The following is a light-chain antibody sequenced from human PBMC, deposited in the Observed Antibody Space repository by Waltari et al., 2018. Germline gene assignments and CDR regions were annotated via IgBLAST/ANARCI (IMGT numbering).Light chain of an antibody. CDR3: QVWDSGSHHVL. CDR1: DIASKS. CDR2: DHP. V-gene: IGLV3-21*02. J-gene: IGLJ2*01. Sequence: SYVLTQPPSVSVAPGQTARITCGGNDIASKSVHWNQQKPGQAPVVVVYDHPDRPPGVPGRFCCSNSGNTATLIISRVEAGDEADYYCQVWDSGSHHVLFGGGTKLTVL.